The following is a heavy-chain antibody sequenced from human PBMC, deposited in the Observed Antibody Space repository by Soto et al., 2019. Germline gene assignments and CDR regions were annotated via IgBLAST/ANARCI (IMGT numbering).Heavy chain of an antibody. CDR3: ARIGPYCGGDCYPYFDF. CDR2: VSGSGGGT. Sequence: GGSLRLSCAASGFTFNTYGMTWVRQAPGKGLEWVSTVSGSGGGTYYADSVKGRLTISRVTCKNSMYLQMSNLRAEDTAVYFCARIGPYCGGDCYPYFDFWGLGTPVTVSS. CDR1: GFTFNTYG. D-gene: IGHD2-21*02. V-gene: IGHV3-23*01. J-gene: IGHJ4*02.